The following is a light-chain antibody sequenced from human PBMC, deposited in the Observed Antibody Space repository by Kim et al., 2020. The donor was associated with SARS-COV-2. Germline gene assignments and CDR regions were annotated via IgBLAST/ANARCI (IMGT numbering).Light chain of an antibody. CDR2: ENN. J-gene: IGLJ3*02. CDR1: SSKMGNNY. CDR3: GTWDSSLSSGV. V-gene: IGLV1-51*02. Sequence: GQTVTISCSGRSSKMGNNYVYWYQQLPGTAPKLLMYENNKRPSGIPDRFAGSKSGTSATLGITGLQTGDEADYYCGTWDSSLSSGVFGGGTQLTVL.